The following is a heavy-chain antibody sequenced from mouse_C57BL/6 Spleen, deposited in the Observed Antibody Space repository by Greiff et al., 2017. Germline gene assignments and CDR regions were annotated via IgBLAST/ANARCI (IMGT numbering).Heavy chain of an antibody. V-gene: IGHV1-80*01. J-gene: IGHJ3*01. CDR3: ARSGLYDYDGFAY. D-gene: IGHD2-4*01. CDR2: IYPGDGDT. CDR1: GYAFSSYW. Sequence: QVQLQQSGAELVKPGASVKISCKASGYAFSSYWMNWVKQRPGKGLEWIGQIYPGDGDTNYNGKFKGKATLTADKSSSTAYMQLSSLTSEDSAVYFCARSGLYDYDGFAYWGQGTLVTVSA.